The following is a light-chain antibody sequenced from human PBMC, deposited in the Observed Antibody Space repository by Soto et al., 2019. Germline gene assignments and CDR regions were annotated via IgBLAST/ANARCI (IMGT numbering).Light chain of an antibody. CDR3: QVWDSSSDRV. CDR1: NIGSKS. J-gene: IGLJ2*01. Sequence: SYELTQPPSVSVAPGKTARITCGGNNIGSKSVHWYQQKPGQATVLVIYYDSDRPSGIPERFSGSNSGNTATLTISRVEAGDEADYYCQVWDSSSDRVFGGGTKLTVL. V-gene: IGLV3-21*04. CDR2: YDS.